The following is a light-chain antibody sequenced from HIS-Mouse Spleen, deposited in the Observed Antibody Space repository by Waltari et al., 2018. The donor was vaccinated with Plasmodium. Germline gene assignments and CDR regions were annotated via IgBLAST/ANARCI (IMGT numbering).Light chain of an antibody. CDR3: SSYAGSNNLV. V-gene: IGLV2-8*01. CDR1: SRDVRGSNY. J-gene: IGLJ2*01. Sequence: QSALTQPPSASGSPGQSVTISCPGTSRDVRGSNYVPWYQQHLGNAPKLMIYEVSKGPSGVPDRFSGSKSGNTASLTVSGLQAEDEADYYCSSYAGSNNLVFGGGTKLTVL. CDR2: EVS.